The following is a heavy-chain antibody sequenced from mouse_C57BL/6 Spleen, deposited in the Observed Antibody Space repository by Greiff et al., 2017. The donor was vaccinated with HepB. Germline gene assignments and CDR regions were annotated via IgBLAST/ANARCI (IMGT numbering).Heavy chain of an antibody. CDR1: GYTFTSYW. D-gene: IGHD1-1*01. V-gene: IGHV1-64*01. CDR2: IHPNSGST. Sequence: QVQLQQPGAELVKPGASVKLSCKASGYTFTSYWMHWVKQRPGQGLEWIGMIHPNSGSTNYNEKFKSKATLTVDKSSSTAYMQLSSLTSEDSAVYYCARGGTTVGAFPIDYWGQGTTLTVSS. CDR3: ARGGTTVGAFPIDY. J-gene: IGHJ2*01.